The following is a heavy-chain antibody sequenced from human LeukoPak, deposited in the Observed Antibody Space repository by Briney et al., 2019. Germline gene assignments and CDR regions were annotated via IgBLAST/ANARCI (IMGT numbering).Heavy chain of an antibody. CDR1: GYTFTDYY. J-gene: IGHJ4*02. D-gene: IGHD6-19*01. CDR3: ARALSAWYFDY. V-gene: IGHV1-2*02. Sequence: VKVSCKASGYTFTDYYIHWVRQAPGQGLEWMGWIDPNSGGTDCIQKFQDRVTMTRDTSISTTYMELSSLRSDDTAMFFCARALSAWYFDYWGQGTPVTVSS. CDR2: IDPNSGGT.